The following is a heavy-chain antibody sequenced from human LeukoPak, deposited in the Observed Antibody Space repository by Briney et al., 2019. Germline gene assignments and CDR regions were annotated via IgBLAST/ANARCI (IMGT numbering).Heavy chain of an antibody. V-gene: IGHV1-69*13. CDR1: GGTFSSYA. Sequence: GASVKVSCKASGGTFSSYAISWVRQAPGQGLEWMGGIIPIFGTANYAQKFQGRVTITADESTSTAYMELSSLRSEDTAVYYCATRGLSSTNYYYYYGMDVWGQGTTVTVSS. J-gene: IGHJ6*02. CDR2: IIPIFGTA. D-gene: IGHD6-13*01. CDR3: ATRGLSSTNYYYYYGMDV.